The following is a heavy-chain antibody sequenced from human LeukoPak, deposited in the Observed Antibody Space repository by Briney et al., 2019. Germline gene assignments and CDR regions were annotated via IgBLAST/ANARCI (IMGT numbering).Heavy chain of an antibody. V-gene: IGHV4-61*02. CDR2: IYTSGST. CDR3: ARHHDYSSGWYYFDY. CDR1: GGSISSGSYY. D-gene: IGHD6-19*01. J-gene: IGHJ4*02. Sequence: SQTLSLTCTVSGGSISSGSYYWSWIRQPAGKGLEWIGRIYTSGSTYYNPSLKSRVTISVDTSKNQFSLKLSSVTAADTAVYYCARHHDYSSGWYYFDYWGQGTLVTVSS.